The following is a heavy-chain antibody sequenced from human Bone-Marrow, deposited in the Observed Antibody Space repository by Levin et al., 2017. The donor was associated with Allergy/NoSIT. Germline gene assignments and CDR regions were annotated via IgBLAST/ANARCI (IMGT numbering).Heavy chain of an antibody. CDR1: GGSISSSSYY. Sequence: SETLSLTCTVSGGSISSSSYYWGWIRQPPGKGLEWIGSIYYSGSTYYNPSLKSRVTISVDTSKNQFSLKLSSVTAADTAVYYCARVNDIFLLGWLSFDYWGQGTLVTVSS. CDR3: ARVNDIFLLGWLSFDY. J-gene: IGHJ4*02. V-gene: IGHV4-39*07. D-gene: IGHD3-9*01. CDR2: IYYSGST.